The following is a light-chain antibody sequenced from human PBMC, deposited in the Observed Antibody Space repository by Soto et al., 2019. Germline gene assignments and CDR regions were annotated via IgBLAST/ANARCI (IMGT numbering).Light chain of an antibody. CDR2: GVS. V-gene: IGKV3-20*01. J-gene: IGKJ2*01. CDR3: QQYGASVRT. CDR1: QTVPSDY. Sequence: EIVLTQTPETLSLSPGEGATLSCRASQTVPSDYLAWYQQKPGQAPKLLIFGVSSRAAGIPDRFSGSGSGTDFTLTISRLEPEDFAVYYCQQYGASVRTFGQGTKVEIK.